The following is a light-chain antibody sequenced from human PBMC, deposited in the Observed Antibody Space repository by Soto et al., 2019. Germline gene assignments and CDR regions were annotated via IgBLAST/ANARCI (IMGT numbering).Light chain of an antibody. CDR1: NSNFGSNT. CDR3: GTWDSSLSAGV. V-gene: IGLV1-51*01. J-gene: IGLJ1*01. Sequence: QSVLTQPPSASGTPGQTVAISCSGSNSNFGSNTVNWYQQLPGAAPKLLIYENNKRPSGIPDRFSGSKFGTSATLGITGLQAGDEADFYCGTWDSSLSAGVFGTGTKLTVL. CDR2: ENN.